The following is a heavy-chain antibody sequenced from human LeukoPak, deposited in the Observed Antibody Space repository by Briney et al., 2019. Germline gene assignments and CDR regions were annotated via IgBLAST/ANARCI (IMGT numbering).Heavy chain of an antibody. CDR2: ISSSGSTI. CDR1: GFTVSSNY. CDR3: ARGDSYDSSGYYFDY. D-gene: IGHD3-22*01. V-gene: IGHV3-11*04. Sequence: GGSLRLSCAASGFTVSSNYMSWVRQAPGKGLEWVSYISSSGSTIYYADSVKGRFTISRDNAKNSLYLQMNSLRAEDTAVYYCARGDSYDSSGYYFDYWGQGTLVTVSS. J-gene: IGHJ4*02.